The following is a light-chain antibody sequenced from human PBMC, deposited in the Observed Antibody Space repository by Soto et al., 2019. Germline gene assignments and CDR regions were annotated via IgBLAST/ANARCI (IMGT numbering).Light chain of an antibody. Sequence: DIHVTQSPSSLSASVGDIVTITCRASQGIDNHLAWYQQKPGKAPKLLIYGASTLPSGVPSRLSGSGYGTDFTITINSMKNDDIETYFCQNYDDDPITFGQGTRLEIK. J-gene: IGKJ5*01. CDR1: QGIDNH. CDR3: QNYDDDPIT. V-gene: IGKV1-27*01. CDR2: GAS.